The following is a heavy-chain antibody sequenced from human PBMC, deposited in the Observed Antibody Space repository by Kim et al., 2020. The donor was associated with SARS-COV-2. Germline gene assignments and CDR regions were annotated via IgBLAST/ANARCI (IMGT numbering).Heavy chain of an antibody. CDR1: GGTFSSYA. V-gene: IGHV1-69*13. CDR3: ASSTSFSGWFDP. D-gene: IGHD2-2*01. CDR2: IIPIFGTA. Sequence: SVKVSCKASGGTFSSYAISWVRQAPGQGLEWMGGIIPIFGTANYAQKFQGRVTITADESTSTAYMELSSLRSEDTAVYYCASSTSFSGWFDPWGQGTLVTVSS. J-gene: IGHJ5*02.